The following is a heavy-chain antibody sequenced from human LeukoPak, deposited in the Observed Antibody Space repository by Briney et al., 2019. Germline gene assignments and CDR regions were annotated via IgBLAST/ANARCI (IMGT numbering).Heavy chain of an antibody. J-gene: IGHJ4*02. CDR2: IYYSGST. V-gene: IGHV4-59*01. Sequence: SETLSLTCTVSGGSFSSSYWSWIRQPPGKGLEWIGYIYYSGSTDYNPSLKSRVTISVDTSRNQFSLKLSSVTAADTAVYYCARSYDSSSFQFDFWGQGTLVTVSS. D-gene: IGHD6-6*01. CDR3: ARSYDSSSFQFDF. CDR1: GGSFSSSY.